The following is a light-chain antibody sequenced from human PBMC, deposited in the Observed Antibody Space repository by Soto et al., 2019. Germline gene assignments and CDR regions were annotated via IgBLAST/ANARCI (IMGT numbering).Light chain of an antibody. CDR2: DAF. Sequence: EIVLTQSPAFLSLSPGERVTLSCRASQSITSYLAWYQHKPGQSPGLLIYDAFNRASGIPDRFSGSGSGTDFTLTISSLEPEDSAVYYCQQRSNWPPEFTFGQGTRVEIK. V-gene: IGKV3-11*01. CDR1: QSITSY. CDR3: QQRSNWPPEFT. J-gene: IGKJ2*01.